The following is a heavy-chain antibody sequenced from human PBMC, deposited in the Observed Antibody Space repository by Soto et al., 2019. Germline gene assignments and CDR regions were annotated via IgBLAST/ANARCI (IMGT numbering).Heavy chain of an antibody. CDR2: INPNTGVT. CDR1: GSPFTGYY. CDR3: VRHSGKIDSSVGTRSFDY. Sequence: GSVEAYFKASGSPFTGYYIHSVRRAPGQGFESMGWINPNTGVTNYAQKFQVTVTMSVDKSIGTAYLQWSRLKASDTAMYYCVRHSGKIDSSVGTRSFDYWGQGTMVTVSS. V-gene: IGHV1-2*02. D-gene: IGHD6-13*01. J-gene: IGHJ4*02.